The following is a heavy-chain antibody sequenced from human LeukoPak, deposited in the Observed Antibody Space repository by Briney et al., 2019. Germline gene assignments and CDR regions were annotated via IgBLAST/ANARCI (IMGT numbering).Heavy chain of an antibody. D-gene: IGHD6-13*01. J-gene: IGHJ4*02. CDR2: VSISSGTI. Sequence: GGSLRLSCAASGFTFSGHNMNWVRQAPWKGLEWISFVSISSGTIYYADSVNGRFRISRDNAKSSLDLEMNSLRAEDTAVYYCARAPLLAAAGYFDYWGQGTLVTVSS. CDR1: GFTFSGHN. V-gene: IGHV3-48*04. CDR3: ARAPLLAAAGYFDY.